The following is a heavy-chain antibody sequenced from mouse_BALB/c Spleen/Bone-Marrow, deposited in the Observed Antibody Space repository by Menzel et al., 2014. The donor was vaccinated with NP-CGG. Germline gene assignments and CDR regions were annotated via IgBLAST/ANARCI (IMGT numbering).Heavy chain of an antibody. CDR3: ARDHYGYYTMDY. V-gene: IGHV5-9-4*01. CDR2: ISSGGSYT. J-gene: IGHJ4*01. D-gene: IGHD1-2*01. CDR1: GFTFSSYA. Sequence: EVKVEESGGGLVKPGGSLKLSCAASGFTFSSYAMSLVRQSPEKRLEWVAEISSGGSYTYYPDTVTGRFTISRDNAKNTLYLEMSSLRSEDTAMYYCARDHYGYYTMDYWGQGTSVTVSS.